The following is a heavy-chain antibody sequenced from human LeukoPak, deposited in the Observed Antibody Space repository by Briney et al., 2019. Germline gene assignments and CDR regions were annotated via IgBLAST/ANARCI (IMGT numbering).Heavy chain of an antibody. J-gene: IGHJ5*02. Sequence: SETLSLTCTVSGGSMRSGDYFWTWIRQPAGEGLEWIGRIYTSGSSNYNPSLKSRVTMLVDTSKNQFSLKLNSVTAADTAVYYCARYMLGWLDPWGQGTLVTVSS. D-gene: IGHD2-8*01. CDR2: IYTSGSS. V-gene: IGHV4-61*02. CDR3: ARYMLGWLDP. CDR1: GGSMRSGDYF.